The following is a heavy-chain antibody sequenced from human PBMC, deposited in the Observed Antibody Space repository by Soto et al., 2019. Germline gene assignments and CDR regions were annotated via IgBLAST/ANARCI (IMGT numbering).Heavy chain of an antibody. CDR1: GFTFSNYA. J-gene: IGHJ4*02. D-gene: IGHD1-26*01. CDR2: IRETGNT. V-gene: IGHV3-23*01. Sequence: EVQILQSGGGLEQPGGSLRLSCAASGFTFSNYAMSWIRQAPGKGLEWVSTIRETGNTYYADSVRGRFATSRDNSENTLDLQISSLRAEDTAVYYCAKQQMGVIRALDYWGQGTLVTVSS. CDR3: AKQQMGVIRALDY.